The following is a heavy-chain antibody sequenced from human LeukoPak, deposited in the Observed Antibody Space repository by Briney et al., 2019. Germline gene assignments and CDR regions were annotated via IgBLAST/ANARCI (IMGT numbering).Heavy chain of an antibody. CDR3: ARARPSMWIGY. CDR2: ISYDGSDK. CDR1: GFTFSSYA. V-gene: IGHV3-30*04. Sequence: GGSPRLSCAASGFTFSSYAMYWVRQAPGKGLEWVAVISYDGSDKFYADSVKGRFTISRDSSKNTLYLQMNSLRPEDTAVYYCARARPSMWIGYWGQGTLVTVSS. J-gene: IGHJ4*02. D-gene: IGHD5-12*01.